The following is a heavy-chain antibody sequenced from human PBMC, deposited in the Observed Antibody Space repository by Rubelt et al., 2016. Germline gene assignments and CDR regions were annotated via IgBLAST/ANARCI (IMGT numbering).Heavy chain of an antibody. CDR2: INPNSGGT. CDR1: GYTFTGYY. Sequence: QVQLVQSGAQVKKPGASVKVSCKASGYTFTGYYMHWVRQAPGHGLEWMGRINPNSGGTNYAQKFQGKFTMTRDTSISTVYMELSRLTSDDTAVYYWARSLVYGYTGIDYWGQGTLVTVSS. D-gene: IGHD5-18*01. J-gene: IGHJ4*02. CDR3: ARSLVYGYTGIDY. V-gene: IGHV1-2*06.